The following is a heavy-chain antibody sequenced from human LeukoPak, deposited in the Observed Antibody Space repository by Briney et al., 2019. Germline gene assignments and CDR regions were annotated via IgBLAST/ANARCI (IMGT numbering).Heavy chain of an antibody. D-gene: IGHD3-22*01. CDR3: AREARYYDNSGYYYPDY. CDR1: GFTVSSNY. V-gene: IGHV3-53*01. J-gene: IGHJ4*02. Sequence: GGSLRLSCAASGFTVSSNYMSWVRQAPGKGLEWVSVIYSGGSTYYADSVKGRFTISRDNSKNTLYLQMNSLRAEDTAVYYCAREARYYDNSGYYYPDYWGQGTLVTVSS. CDR2: IYSGGST.